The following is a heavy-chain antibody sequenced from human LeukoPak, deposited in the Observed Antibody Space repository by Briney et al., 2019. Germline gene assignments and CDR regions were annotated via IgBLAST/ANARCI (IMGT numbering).Heavy chain of an antibody. V-gene: IGHV4-59*01. CDR2: IHYSGST. Sequence: PSETLSLTCTVSGGSISSYYWSWIRQPPGKGLEWIGYIHYSGSTNYKPSLKSRVTISVDTSKNQFSLSLRSVTAADTAVYYCARVGDSSAYYFYLDFWGQGTLVTVSS. CDR1: GGSISSYY. D-gene: IGHD3-22*01. CDR3: ARVGDSSAYYFYLDF. J-gene: IGHJ4*02.